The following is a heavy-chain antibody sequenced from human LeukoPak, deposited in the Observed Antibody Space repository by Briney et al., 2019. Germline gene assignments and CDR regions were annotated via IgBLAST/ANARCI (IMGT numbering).Heavy chain of an antibody. Sequence: GSLRLSCVASGFTFSDYLMIWVRQAPGEGLEYVSVFSDVTHYADSVKGRFTISRDDSKNTLYLQMNSLRVEDTAIYYCAKDWYDYWGQGTLVTVSS. CDR3: AKDWYDY. CDR1: GFTFSDYL. D-gene: IGHD3-3*01. J-gene: IGHJ4*02. CDR2: FSDVT. V-gene: IGHV3-23*01.